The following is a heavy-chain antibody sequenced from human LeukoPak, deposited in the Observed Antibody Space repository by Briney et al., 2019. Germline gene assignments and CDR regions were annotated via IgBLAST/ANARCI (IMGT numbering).Heavy chain of an antibody. Sequence: SETLSLTCTVSGGSICSFYWHWIRQPPGKGLEWIGNIYYTGSTNYNPSLKSRVTISVDRSKNQFSLKLTSLTAADTAVYYCAREGCSSTSCSQTSFDSWGQGTLVSVSS. CDR1: GGSICSFY. V-gene: IGHV4-59*01. J-gene: IGHJ4*02. CDR3: AREGCSSTSCSQTSFDS. CDR2: IYYTGST. D-gene: IGHD2-2*01.